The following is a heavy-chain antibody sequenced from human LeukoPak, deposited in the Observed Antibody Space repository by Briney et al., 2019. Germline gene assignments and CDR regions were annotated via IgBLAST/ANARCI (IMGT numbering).Heavy chain of an antibody. CDR3: ARYRAIWFGELGFRA. CDR1: GGSFSDYY. D-gene: IGHD3-10*01. Sequence: SETLSLTCAVYGGSFSDYYWSWIRQPPGKGLEWIGEINHSGSTNYNPSLKSRVTISVDTSKNQFSLKLSSVTAADTAVYYCARYRAIWFGELGFRAWGQGTLVTVSS. V-gene: IGHV4-34*01. CDR2: INHSGST. J-gene: IGHJ5*02.